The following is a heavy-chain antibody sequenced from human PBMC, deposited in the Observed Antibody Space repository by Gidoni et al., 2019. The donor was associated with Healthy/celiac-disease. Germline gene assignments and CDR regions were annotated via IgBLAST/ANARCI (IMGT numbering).Heavy chain of an antibody. CDR3: ARMPTGTSWFDP. CDR1: GFSLSTSGMR. J-gene: IGHJ5*02. CDR2: IDWDDDK. D-gene: IGHD1-1*01. V-gene: IGHV2-70*04. Sequence: QVTLKESGPALVKPTQTLTLTCTFSGFSLSTSGMRVSWIRQPPGKALEWLARIDWDDDKFYSTSLKTRLTISKDTSKNQVVLTMTNMDPVDTATYYCARMPTGTSWFDPWGQGTLVTVSS.